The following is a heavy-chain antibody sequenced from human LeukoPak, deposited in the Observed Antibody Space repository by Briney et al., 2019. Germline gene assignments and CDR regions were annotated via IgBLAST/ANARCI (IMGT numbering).Heavy chain of an antibody. CDR1: GFTFSDYY. V-gene: IGHV3-11*04. CDR2: ISSSGSTI. CDR3: ARVEEYSSYLKWFDP. D-gene: IGHD6-6*01. Sequence: GGSLRLSCAASGFTFSDYYMSWIRQAPGKGLEWVSYISSSGSTIYYADSVKGRFTISRDNAKNSLYLQMNSLRAEDTAVYYCARVEEYSSYLKWFDPWGQGTLVTVSS. J-gene: IGHJ5*02.